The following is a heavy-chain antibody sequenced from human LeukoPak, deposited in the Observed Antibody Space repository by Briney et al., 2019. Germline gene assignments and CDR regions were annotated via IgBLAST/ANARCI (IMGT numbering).Heavy chain of an antibody. J-gene: IGHJ4*02. D-gene: IGHD3-22*01. V-gene: IGHV1-2*02. CDR1: GYTFGAYY. CDR2: IRPNSGGT. Sequence: ASVKVSCKASGYTFGAYYMYWVRQAPGQGLEWMGWIRPNSGGTKYAQKFQGRVTMTTDASIRTAYMELSSLRSDDTAVYYCARLTGYMIEDYFDYWGQGTLVTVSS. CDR3: ARLTGYMIEDYFDY.